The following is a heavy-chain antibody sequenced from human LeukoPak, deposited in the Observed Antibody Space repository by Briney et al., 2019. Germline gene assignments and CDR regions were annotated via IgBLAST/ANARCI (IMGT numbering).Heavy chain of an antibody. V-gene: IGHV3-48*04. D-gene: IGHD1-1*01. J-gene: IGHJ3*02. CDR3: AREGTWAAHDSLFQRAFDI. Sequence: PGGSLRLSCVASGFTFSNYWMAWVRQAPGKGLEWVSYISSSGSTIYYADSVKGRFTISRDNAKNSLYLQMNSLRAEDTAVYYCAREGTWAAHDSLFQRAFDIWGQGTMVTVSS. CDR1: GFTFSNYW. CDR2: ISSSGSTI.